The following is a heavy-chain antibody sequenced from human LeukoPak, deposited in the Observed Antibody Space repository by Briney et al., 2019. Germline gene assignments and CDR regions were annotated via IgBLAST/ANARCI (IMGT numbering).Heavy chain of an antibody. CDR2: IYYSGST. Sequence: PSETLSLTCTVSGGSISSSSYYWGWIRQPPGKGLEWNGSIYYSGSTYYNPSLKSRVTISVDTSKNQFSLKLSSVTAADTAVYYCARGVVTSYYYYMDVWGKGTTVTVSS. D-gene: IGHD3-3*01. V-gene: IGHV4-39*07. CDR3: ARGVVTSYYYYMDV. J-gene: IGHJ6*03. CDR1: GGSISSSSYY.